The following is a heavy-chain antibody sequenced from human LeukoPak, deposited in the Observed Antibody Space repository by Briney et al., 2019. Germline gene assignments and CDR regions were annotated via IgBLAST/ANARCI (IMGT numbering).Heavy chain of an antibody. V-gene: IGHV3-53*01. J-gene: IGHJ6*02. CDR1: GFTVSSNY. CDR2: IYSGGST. D-gene: IGHD6-13*01. Sequence: GGSLRLSCAASGFTVSSNYMSWVRQAPGKGLEWVSVIYSGGSTYYADSVKGRFTISRDNSKNTLYLQMNSLRAEDTAVYYCARDQLIAAAGTDYYYYYGMDVWGQGTTVTVSS. CDR3: ARDQLIAAAGTDYYYYYGMDV.